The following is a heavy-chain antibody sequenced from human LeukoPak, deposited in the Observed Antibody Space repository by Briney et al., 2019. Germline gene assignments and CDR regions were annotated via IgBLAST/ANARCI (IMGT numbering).Heavy chain of an antibody. CDR1: GGTFSSYA. CDR2: IIPIFGTA. CDR3: ARGDGRRENAFDI. Sequence: SVKVCCKASGGTFSSYAISWVRQAPGQGLEWMGGIIPIFGTANYAQKFQGRVTITADESTSTAYMELSSLRSEDTAVYYCARGDGRRENAFDIWGQGTMVTVSS. J-gene: IGHJ3*02. D-gene: IGHD1-1*01. V-gene: IGHV1-69*13.